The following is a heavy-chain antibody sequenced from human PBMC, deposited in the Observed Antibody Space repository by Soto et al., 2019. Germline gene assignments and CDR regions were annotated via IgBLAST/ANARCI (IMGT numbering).Heavy chain of an antibody. CDR3: ARWDGYGDV. D-gene: IGHD4-17*01. J-gene: IGHJ4*02. V-gene: IGHV3-23*01. CDR1: GFSFSTYS. Sequence: GGSLRLSCAASGFSFSTYSMAWVRQTPGKGLAWVSGLSGGGSNTFYADSVQGRFTISVDNSKNTVYLQMNSLRVEDTAVYYCARWDGYGDVWGQGNLVTVSS. CDR2: LSGGGSNT.